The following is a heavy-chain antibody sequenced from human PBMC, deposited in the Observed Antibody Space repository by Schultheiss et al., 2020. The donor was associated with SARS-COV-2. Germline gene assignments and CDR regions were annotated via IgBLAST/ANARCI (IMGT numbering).Heavy chain of an antibody. CDR2: ISSSSTYI. CDR1: GFTFSSYT. V-gene: IGHV3-21*01. J-gene: IGHJ5*02. CDR3: TRGGAQNP. Sequence: GGSLRLSCAASGFTFSSYTMNWVRQAPGKGLEWVSSISSSSTYIYYADSVKGRFTISRDNAKNSLDLQMNSLRAEDTAVYYCTRGGAQNPWGQGTLVTVSS.